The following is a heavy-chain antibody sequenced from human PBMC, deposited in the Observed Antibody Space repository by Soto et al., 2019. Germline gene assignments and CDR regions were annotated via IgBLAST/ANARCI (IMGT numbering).Heavy chain of an antibody. CDR3: TRDWATDIVVVPAAIYYGMDV. CDR1: GFPFSSYA. CDR2: IRSKAYGGTT. J-gene: IGHJ6*02. D-gene: IGHD2-2*02. V-gene: IGHV3-49*04. Sequence: GGSLRLSCAASGFPFSSYAMSWVRQAPGKGLEWVGFIRSKAYGGTTEYAASVKGRFTISRDDSKSIAYLQMNSLKTEDTAVYYCTRDWATDIVVVPAAIYYGMDVWGQGTTVTVSS.